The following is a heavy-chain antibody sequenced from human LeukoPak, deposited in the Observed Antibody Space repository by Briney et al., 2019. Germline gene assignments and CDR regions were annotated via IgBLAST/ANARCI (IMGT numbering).Heavy chain of an antibody. J-gene: IGHJ4*02. Sequence: PGRSLRLSCAASGFTFSIYGMHWVRQAPGKGLEWVAVISYDGSNKYYADSVKGRFTISRDNSKNTQYLQMNSLRAEDTAVYCCAKDYWSDGFDYWGQGTLVTVSS. CDR3: AKDYWSDGFDY. CDR2: ISYDGSNK. V-gene: IGHV3-30*18. D-gene: IGHD1-1*01. CDR1: GFTFSIYG.